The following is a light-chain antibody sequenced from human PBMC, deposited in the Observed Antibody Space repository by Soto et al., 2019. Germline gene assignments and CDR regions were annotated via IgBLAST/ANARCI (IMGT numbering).Light chain of an antibody. J-gene: IGLJ1*01. CDR3: SSYTTSNTRQIV. CDR1: SSDVGGYNY. Sequence: QSVLTQPPSASGSPGQSVTISCTGTSSDVGGYNYVSWYQHPPGKAPKLIIYDVSNRPSGVSYRFSGSKSGNTASLTISGLQPEDEADYYCSSYTTSNTRQIVFGTGTKVTVL. CDR2: DVS. V-gene: IGLV2-14*03.